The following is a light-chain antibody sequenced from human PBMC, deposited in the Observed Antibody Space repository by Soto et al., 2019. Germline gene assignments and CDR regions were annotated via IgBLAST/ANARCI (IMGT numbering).Light chain of an antibody. Sequence: DFQMTQSPSSLSASVGDRVSITCRASQSIGTSLNWYQQKPGKAPKLLIYSASTLQGGGPSRFSGSGTGTDFALNISSLQPEDFATYCCQQSYTAPFTFGPGTNVDVQ. CDR2: SAS. CDR1: QSIGTS. CDR3: QQSYTAPFT. V-gene: IGKV1-39*01. J-gene: IGKJ3*01.